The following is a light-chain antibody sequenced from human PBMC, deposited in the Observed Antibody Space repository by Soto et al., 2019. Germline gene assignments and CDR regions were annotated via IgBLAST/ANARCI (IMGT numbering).Light chain of an antibody. CDR2: GAS. V-gene: IGKV3-20*01. CDR1: QSVSSSY. J-gene: IGKJ4*01. CDR3: QQFDT. Sequence: EIVLTQSPGTLSLSPGERATLSCRASQSVSSSYLAWYQQKPGQAPRLLIYGASSIATGIPDRFSGSGSGTDFTLNISRLEPEDFAVYYCQQFDTFGGGTKVEIK.